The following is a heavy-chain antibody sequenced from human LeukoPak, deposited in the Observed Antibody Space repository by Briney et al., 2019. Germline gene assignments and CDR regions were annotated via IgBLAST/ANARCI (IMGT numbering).Heavy chain of an antibody. V-gene: IGHV3-43*02. Sequence: GGSLRLSCAASGLTFDDSAMHWVRQAPGKGLEWVSLISGDGSSTYYTDSVKGRFTISRDNSKNSLYLQMNSLTTEDTALYYCAKDSGYTSGWYEYFQHWGQGTLVTVSS. CDR3: AKDSGYTSGWYEYFQH. CDR1: GLTFDDSA. J-gene: IGHJ1*01. CDR2: ISGDGSST. D-gene: IGHD6-19*01.